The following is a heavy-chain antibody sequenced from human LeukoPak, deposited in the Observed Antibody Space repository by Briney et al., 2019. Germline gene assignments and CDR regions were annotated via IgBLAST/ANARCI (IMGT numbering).Heavy chain of an antibody. CDR3: ARPYLGYFDY. J-gene: IGHJ4*02. CDR2: IYPGDSDT. CDR1: GYSFTSYW. V-gene: IGHV5-51*01. D-gene: IGHD2-2*02. Sequence: GESLRISCKGSGYSFTSYWIGWVRQMHGKGLEWMGIIYPGDSDTRYSPSFQGQVTISADKSISTAYLQWSSLDVSDSAMYYCARPYLGYFDYWGQGTLVTASS.